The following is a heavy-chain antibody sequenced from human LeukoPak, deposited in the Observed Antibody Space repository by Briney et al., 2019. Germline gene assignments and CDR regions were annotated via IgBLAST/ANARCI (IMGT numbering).Heavy chain of an antibody. Sequence: GGSLRLSCAASGFTFSSYAMHWVRQAPGKGLEWVAVISYDGSNKYYADSVKGRFTISRDNSKNTLYLQMNSLRAEDTAVYYCARPVHGDGYSFDAFDIWGQGTMVTVSS. CDR1: GFTFSSYA. D-gene: IGHD5-24*01. V-gene: IGHV3-30*04. CDR2: ISYDGSNK. J-gene: IGHJ3*02. CDR3: ARPVHGDGYSFDAFDI.